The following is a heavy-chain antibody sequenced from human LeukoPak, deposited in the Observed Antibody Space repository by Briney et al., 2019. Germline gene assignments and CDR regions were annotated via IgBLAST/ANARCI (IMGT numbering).Heavy chain of an antibody. Sequence: GESLKISCKGSGYSFTSYWIGWVRQMPGKGLEWMGIIYPGDSDTRYSPSFQGRVTISADKSISTAYLQWSSLKASDTAMYYCARGWELPLHGMDVWGQGTTVTVSS. V-gene: IGHV5-51*01. D-gene: IGHD1-26*01. J-gene: IGHJ6*02. CDR1: GYSFTSYW. CDR3: ARGWELPLHGMDV. CDR2: IYPGDSDT.